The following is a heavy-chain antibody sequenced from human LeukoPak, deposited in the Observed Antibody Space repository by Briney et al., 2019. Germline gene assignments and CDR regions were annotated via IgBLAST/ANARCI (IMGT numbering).Heavy chain of an antibody. D-gene: IGHD2-21*02. CDR2: IIPILGIA. Sequence: ASVKVSCKASGGTFSSYAISWVRQAPGQGLEWMGRIIPILGIANYAQKFQGRVTITADKSTSTAYMEPSSLRSEDTAVYYCARDRAYCGGDCYSGNAFDIWGQGTMVTVSS. CDR1: GGTFSSYA. V-gene: IGHV1-69*04. J-gene: IGHJ3*02. CDR3: ARDRAYCGGDCYSGNAFDI.